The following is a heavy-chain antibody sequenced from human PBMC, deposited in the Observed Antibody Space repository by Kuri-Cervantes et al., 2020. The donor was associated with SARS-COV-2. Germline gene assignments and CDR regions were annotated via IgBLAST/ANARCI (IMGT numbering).Heavy chain of an antibody. J-gene: IGHJ6*03. CDR3: ARDAYYGSGSESYYYYYMDV. Sequence: SETLSLTCTVYGGSIYSTSYYWGWIRQPPGKGLEWIGSIYYSGTTDYSPSLKSRVTVSVDTAKNQFSLKLSSVTAADTAVYYCARDAYYGSGSESYYYYYMDVWGKGTTVTVSS. V-gene: IGHV4-39*02. D-gene: IGHD3-10*01. CDR2: IYYSGTT. CDR1: GGSIYSTSYY.